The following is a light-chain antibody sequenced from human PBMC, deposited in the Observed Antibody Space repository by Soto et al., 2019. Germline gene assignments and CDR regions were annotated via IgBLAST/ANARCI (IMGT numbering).Light chain of an antibody. V-gene: IGKV1-8*01. CDR2: AAS. Sequence: AIRITQSPSSLSASTGDRVTITCRESQGIRSYLAWYQQKPGKAPKLLIYAASTLQSGVPSRFSGSGSGTDFTLTISCLQSEDFATYYCQQYYSFTRTFGQGTKVDIK. CDR3: QQYYSFTRT. CDR1: QGIRSY. J-gene: IGKJ1*01.